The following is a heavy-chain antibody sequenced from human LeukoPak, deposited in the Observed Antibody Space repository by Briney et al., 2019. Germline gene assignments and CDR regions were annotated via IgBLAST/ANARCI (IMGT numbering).Heavy chain of an antibody. Sequence: SETLSLTCTVSGGSISSYYWSWIRQPPRKGLEWIGYIYYSGSTYYNPSLKSRLTMSVDTSKNQFSLNLRSVTAADTSVYYCVRDELRTTYRFSWDPWGQGILGSV. CDR3: VRDELRTTYRFSWDP. CDR2: IYYSGST. J-gene: IGHJ5*02. CDR1: GGSISSYY. V-gene: IGHV4-59*12. D-gene: IGHD3-16*02.